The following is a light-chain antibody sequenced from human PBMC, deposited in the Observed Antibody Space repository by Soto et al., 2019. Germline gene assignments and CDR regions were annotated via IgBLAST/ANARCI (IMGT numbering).Light chain of an antibody. Sequence: QSVLTQPPSASGTPGQRVTISCSGSSSNIGTNTVNWYQQIPGTAPKLLIYRTNQRPSGIPDRFSGSKSGTSASLDISGLQSEDEADYYCTAWDGSLDGRVFGGGTKLTVL. J-gene: IGLJ3*02. CDR1: SSNIGTNT. V-gene: IGLV1-44*01. CDR2: RTN. CDR3: TAWDGSLDGRV.